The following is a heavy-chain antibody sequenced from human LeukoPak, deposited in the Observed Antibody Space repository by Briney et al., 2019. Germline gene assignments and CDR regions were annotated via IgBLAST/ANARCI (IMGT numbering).Heavy chain of an antibody. Sequence: GRSLRLSCAASGLTYSSYGMHWARQAPGKGLEGVAVISYDGSNKYYADSVKGRFTISRDNSKNTLYLQMNSLRAEDTAVYYCAITRYRSRYSFDYWGQGTLVTVSS. CDR3: AITRYRSRYSFDY. V-gene: IGHV3-30*03. CDR1: GLTYSSYG. J-gene: IGHJ4*02. D-gene: IGHD3-22*01. CDR2: ISYDGSNK.